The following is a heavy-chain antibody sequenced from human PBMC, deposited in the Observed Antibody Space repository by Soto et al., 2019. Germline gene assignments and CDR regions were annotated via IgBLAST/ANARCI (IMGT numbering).Heavy chain of an antibody. Sequence: QVQLVEPGGGVVQPGRSLRLSCAASGFSFSSYDMYWVRQAPGKGLEWVAAISYDGTKKYYADSVKGRFTLSRDNSKNTLYLQMNSLRAGDTAVYYCAKGSYSGVYSDFDYWGQGSLVTVSS. J-gene: IGHJ4*02. CDR3: AKGSYSGVYSDFDY. D-gene: IGHD1-26*01. V-gene: IGHV3-30*18. CDR1: GFSFSSYD. CDR2: ISYDGTKK.